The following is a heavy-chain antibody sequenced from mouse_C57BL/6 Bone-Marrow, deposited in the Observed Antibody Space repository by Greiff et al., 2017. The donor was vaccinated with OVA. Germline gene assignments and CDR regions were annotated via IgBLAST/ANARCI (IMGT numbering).Heavy chain of an antibody. J-gene: IGHJ2*01. CDR1: GFTFSDYG. CDR3: ARITTVVEVDY. Sequence: EVKLMESGGGLVKPGGSLKLSCAASGFTFSDYGMHWVRQAPEKGLEWVAYISSGSSTIYYADTVKGRFTISRDNAKNTLFLQMTSLRSEDTDMYYCARITTVVEVDYWGQGTTLTVSS. V-gene: IGHV5-17*01. CDR2: ISSGSSTI. D-gene: IGHD1-1*01.